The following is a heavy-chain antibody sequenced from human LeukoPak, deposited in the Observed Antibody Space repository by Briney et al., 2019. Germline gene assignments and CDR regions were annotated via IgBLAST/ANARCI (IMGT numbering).Heavy chain of an antibody. Sequence: GASVKVSCKASGGTLSSYAISWVRQAPGQGLEWMGGIIPIFGTANYAQKFQGRVTITADESTSTAYMELSSLRSEDTAVYYCARDKRFIWGNTAMVLWGQGTLVTVSS. V-gene: IGHV1-69*13. CDR2: IIPIFGTA. D-gene: IGHD5-18*01. J-gene: IGHJ4*02. CDR1: GGTLSSYA. CDR3: ARDKRFIWGNTAMVL.